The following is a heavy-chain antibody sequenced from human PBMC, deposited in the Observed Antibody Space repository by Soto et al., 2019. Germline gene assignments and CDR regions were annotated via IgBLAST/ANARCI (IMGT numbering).Heavy chain of an antibody. CDR3: TRGPADY. CDR2: IKNKVNSYTT. V-gene: IGHV3-72*01. Sequence: EVQLVESGGGLVQPGGSLRLSCAASGFTFSDHYMDWVRQAPGKGLEWVGRIKNKVNSYTTEYAASVKGRFTISRDDSKNSLCLQMNSLKTEDTAVYYCTRGPADYWGQGTLVTVSS. CDR1: GFTFSDHY. J-gene: IGHJ4*02.